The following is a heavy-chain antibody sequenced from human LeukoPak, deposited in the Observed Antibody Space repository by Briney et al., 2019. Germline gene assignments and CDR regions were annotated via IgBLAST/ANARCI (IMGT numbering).Heavy chain of an antibody. V-gene: IGHV3-64*01. D-gene: IGHD3-10*02. CDR1: GFTLSDFA. CDR2: LSSNGGGI. J-gene: IGHJ6*04. CDR3: AELGITMIGGV. Sequence: GGSLRLSCSASGFTLSDFAMHWVPQAPGKELEYVSTLSSNGGGIHYANSVKGRFTISRDNSKNTLYLQIDSLRAEDMAVYYCAELGITMIGGVWGKGTTVTTPS.